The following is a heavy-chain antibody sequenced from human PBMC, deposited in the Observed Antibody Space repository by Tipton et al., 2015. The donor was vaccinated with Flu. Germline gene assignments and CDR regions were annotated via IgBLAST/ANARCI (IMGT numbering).Heavy chain of an antibody. CDR2: VHQTGSP. D-gene: IGHD4-11*01. Sequence: TLSLTCSVSGDSIGSPYFWGWIRQPPGKGLEWIGNVHQTGSPYYNPSLRGRVIISLDRPKNQFSLKLTSVAAADTAVYFCARRDYSNYVSGPKNWFDRWGQRTLVTVSS. J-gene: IGHJ5*02. CDR1: GDSIGSPYF. V-gene: IGHV4-38-2*01. CDR3: ARRDYSNYVSGPKNWFDR.